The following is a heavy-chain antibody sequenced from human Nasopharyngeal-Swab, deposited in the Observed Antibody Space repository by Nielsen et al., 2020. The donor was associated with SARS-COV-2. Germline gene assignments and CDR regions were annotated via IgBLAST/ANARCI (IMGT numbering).Heavy chain of an antibody. V-gene: IGHV3-7*01. J-gene: IGHJ4*02. D-gene: IGHD3-10*01. CDR3: ARGRFGELTTFDY. CDR1: GFTFRNYW. CDR2: IKQGGSEK. Sequence: GESLKISCAASGFTFRNYWMSWVRQAPGKGLEWVANIKQGGSEKHYVDSVKGRFTISRDNAKNSLYLQMNSLRAEDTAVYYCARGRFGELTTFDYWGQGTLVTVSS.